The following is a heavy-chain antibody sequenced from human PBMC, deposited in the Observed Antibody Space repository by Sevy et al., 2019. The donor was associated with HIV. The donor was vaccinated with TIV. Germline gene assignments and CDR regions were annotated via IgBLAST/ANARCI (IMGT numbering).Heavy chain of an antibody. D-gene: IGHD2-2*01. CDR1: GFTFSSYA. CDR3: ARAGIVVVPAARGYSYGYDYYYYGMDV. CDR2: ISYDGSNK. V-gene: IGHV3-30*04. Sequence: GESLKISCAASGFTFSSYAMHWVRQAPGKGLEWVAVISYDGSNKYYADSVKGRFTISRDNSKNTLYLQMNSLRAEDTAVYYCARAGIVVVPAARGYSYGYDYYYYGMDVWGQGTTVTVSS. J-gene: IGHJ6*02.